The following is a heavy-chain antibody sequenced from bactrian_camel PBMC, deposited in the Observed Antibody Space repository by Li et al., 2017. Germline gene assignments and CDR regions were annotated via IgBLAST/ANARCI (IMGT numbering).Heavy chain of an antibody. CDR1: GYTYSSHC. CDR3: AADLRVGGSCSRPDSYRY. CDR2: IAFSGFRP. J-gene: IGHJ4*01. Sequence: HVQLVESGGGSVQAGGSLRLSCAASGYTYSSHCMAWFRQAPGKEREGVAAIAFSGFRPYYADSVKGRFAMSRDNDKNTVYLQMNSLKPEDTAMYYCAADLRVGGSCSRPDSYRYRGQGTQVTVS. D-gene: IGHD6*01. V-gene: IGHV3-3*01.